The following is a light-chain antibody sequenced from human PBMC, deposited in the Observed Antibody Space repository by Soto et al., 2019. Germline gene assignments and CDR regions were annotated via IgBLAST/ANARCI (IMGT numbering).Light chain of an antibody. CDR1: QSISSW. J-gene: IGKJ1*01. V-gene: IGKV1-5*03. CDR2: KAS. CDR3: QQYNSYSL. Sequence: DIQMTQSPSTLSASVGDRVTITCRASQSISSWLAWYQQKPGKAPKLLIYKASSLESGVPSRFSGSGSGTEFTLTISSLQPDDLATYYCQQYNSYSLFGQGTKVEIK.